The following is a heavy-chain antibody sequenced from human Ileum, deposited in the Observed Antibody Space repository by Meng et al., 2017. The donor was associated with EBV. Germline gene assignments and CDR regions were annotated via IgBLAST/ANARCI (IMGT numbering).Heavy chain of an antibody. Sequence: VQVVESGGRLATPRTYLSLSCAASGFTLGRYAMGWVRQAPGKGLEWVAVIWYDGGNKYYADSVKGRFTISRDNSNNTVYLQMNSLRAEDTAVYYCARDPYDDSRSDFDYWGQGTLVTVSS. D-gene: IGHD6-6*01. CDR1: GFTLGRYA. J-gene: IGHJ4*02. CDR2: IWYDGGNK. CDR3: ARDPYDDSRSDFDY. V-gene: IGHV3-33*01.